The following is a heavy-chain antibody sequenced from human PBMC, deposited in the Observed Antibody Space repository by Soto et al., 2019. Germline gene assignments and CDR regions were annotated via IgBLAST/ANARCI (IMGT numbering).Heavy chain of an antibody. D-gene: IGHD3-3*01. CDR2: ISGSGGST. CDR3: AKSTRITIFGVVIGGGMDV. J-gene: IGHJ6*02. V-gene: IGHV3-23*01. CDR1: GFTFSSYA. Sequence: EVQLLESGGGLVQPGGSLRLPCAASGFTFSSYAMSWFRQAPGKGLEWVSAISGSGGSTYYADSVKGRFTISRDNSKNTLYLQMNSLRAEDTAVYYCAKSTRITIFGVVIGGGMDVWGQGTTVTVSS.